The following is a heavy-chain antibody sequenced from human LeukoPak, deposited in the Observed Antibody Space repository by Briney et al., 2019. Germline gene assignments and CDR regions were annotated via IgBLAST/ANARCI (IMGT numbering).Heavy chain of an antibody. CDR1: GFTFSSYW. CDR3: ARDYSGSYRVDY. J-gene: IGHJ4*02. V-gene: IGHV3-74*01. D-gene: IGHD1-26*01. CDR2: ISSDGSST. Sequence: GGSLRLSCAASGFTFSSYWMHWVRQAPGKGLVWVSRISSDGSSTTYADSVKGRFTISRDNAKNTLYLQMNSPRAEDTAAYYCARDYSGSYRVDYWGQGTLVTVSS.